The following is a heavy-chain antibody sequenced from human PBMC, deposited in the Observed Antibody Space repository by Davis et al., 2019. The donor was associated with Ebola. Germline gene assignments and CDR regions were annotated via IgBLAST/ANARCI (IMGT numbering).Heavy chain of an antibody. CDR3: ARGSCSGGDCNGGEYYYGVDV. J-gene: IGHJ6*02. D-gene: IGHD2-15*01. Sequence: PSETLSLTCTVPGGSISSGGYYWSWIRQHPGKGLEYIGYIYYSGNTYYNPSLNSRLAMSVDTSNNQFSLKLNSVNDADTAVSDCARGSCSGGDCNGGEYYYGVDVWGQGATVTVSS. CDR2: IYYSGNT. CDR1: GGSISSGGYY. V-gene: IGHV4-31*03.